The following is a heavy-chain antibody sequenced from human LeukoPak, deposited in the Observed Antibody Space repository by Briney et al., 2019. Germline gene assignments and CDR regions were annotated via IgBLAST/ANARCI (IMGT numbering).Heavy chain of an antibody. J-gene: IGHJ3*02. D-gene: IGHD3-22*01. CDR3: ARSPNSRGYYSMAFDI. V-gene: IGHV4-4*07. Sequence: PSETLSLTCTVSGGSISSYYWSWIRQPARRGLEWIGRIYTSGSTNYNPSLESRVTMSIDTSKNQFSLKLTSVTAADTAVYYCARSPNSRGYYSMAFDIWGQGTMVTVSS. CDR1: GGSISSYY. CDR2: IYTSGST.